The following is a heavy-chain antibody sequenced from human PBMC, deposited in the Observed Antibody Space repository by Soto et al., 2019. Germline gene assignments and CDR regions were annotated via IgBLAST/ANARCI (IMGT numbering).Heavy chain of an antibody. J-gene: IGHJ4*02. D-gene: IGHD4-17*01. CDR3: ARQIGYGDYYFDY. V-gene: IGHV4-39*01. CDR2: IYYSGST. Sequence: SETLSLTCTVSGGSISSSSYYWGWIRQPPGKGLEWIGSIYYSGSTYYNPSLKSRVTISVDTSKNQFSLKLGSVTAADTAVYYCARQIGYGDYYFDYWGQGTLVTVSS. CDR1: GGSISSSSYY.